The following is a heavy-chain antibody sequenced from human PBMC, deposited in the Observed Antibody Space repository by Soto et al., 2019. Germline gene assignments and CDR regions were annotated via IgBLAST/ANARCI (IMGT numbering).Heavy chain of an antibody. CDR1: GFTFGDYA. V-gene: IGHV3-49*04. J-gene: IGHJ3*02. CDR2: IRSKAYGGTT. Sequence: GSLRLSCTASGFTFGDYAMSWVRQAPGKGLEWVGFIRSKAYGGTTEYAASVKGRFTISRDDSKSIAYLQMNSLKTEDTAVYYCTREGAAAGTVDAFDIWGQGTMVTVSS. CDR3: TREGAAAGTVDAFDI. D-gene: IGHD6-13*01.